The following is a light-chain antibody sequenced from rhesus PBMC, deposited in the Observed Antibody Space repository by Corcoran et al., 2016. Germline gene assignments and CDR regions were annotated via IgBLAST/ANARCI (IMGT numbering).Light chain of an antibody. V-gene: IGKV1-18*01. CDR2: AAS. CDR3: QQGYNTPFT. CDR1: QGISSW. Sequence: DIQMTQSPSSLSASVGDKVTITCRASQGISSWLAWYQQKPGKAPTLLLYAASSLQSGVPSRFSGSGSGTDYTLTIRSLQPEDFATYYCQQGYNTPFTFGPGTKLDIK. J-gene: IGKJ3*01.